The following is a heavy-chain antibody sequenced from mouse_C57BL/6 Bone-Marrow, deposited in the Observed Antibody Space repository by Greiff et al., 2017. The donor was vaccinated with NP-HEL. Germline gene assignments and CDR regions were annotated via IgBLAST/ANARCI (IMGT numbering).Heavy chain of an antibody. V-gene: IGHV1-64*01. CDR3: ARLGRVLAY. CDR1: GYTFTNYW. CDR2: IHPNSGST. J-gene: IGHJ3*01. Sequence: QVQLQQSGAELVKPGASVKLSCKASGYTFTNYWMHWVKQRPGQGLEWIGMIHPNSGSTNYNEKFKSKATLTVDKSSSTAYMQLSSLTSEDSAVYYCARLGRVLAYWGQGTLVTVSA.